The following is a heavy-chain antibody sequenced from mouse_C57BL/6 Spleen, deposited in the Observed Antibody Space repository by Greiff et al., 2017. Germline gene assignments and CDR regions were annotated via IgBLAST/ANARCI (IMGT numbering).Heavy chain of an antibody. J-gene: IGHJ2*01. CDR3: ARQRDYSGSGLYYFDY. D-gene: IGHD1-1*01. CDR1: GFTFSSYG. Sequence: EVNVVESGRDLVKPGGSLKLSCAASGFTFSSYGMSWVRQTPDKRLEWVATISSGGSYTYYPDSVKGRFTISRDNAKNTLYLQMSSLRSEDTAMYYCARQRDYSGSGLYYFDYWGQGTTLTVSS. CDR2: ISSGGSYT. V-gene: IGHV5-6*01.